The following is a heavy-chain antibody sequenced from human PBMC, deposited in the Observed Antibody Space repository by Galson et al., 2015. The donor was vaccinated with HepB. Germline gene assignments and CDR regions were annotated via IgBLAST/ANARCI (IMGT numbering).Heavy chain of an antibody. J-gene: IGHJ4*02. CDR2: ISSSAGTI. CDR3: ARGGPDWGSGGN. CDR1: GFTFTSYV. Sequence: SLRLSCAASGFTFTSYVMSWVRQAPGKGLEYASYISSSAGTIYYADSVKGRFTISRDNTKNSLYLQMNSLRAEDTAVYYCARGGPDWGSGGNWGQGTRVTVSS. D-gene: IGHD7-27*01. V-gene: IGHV3-48*03.